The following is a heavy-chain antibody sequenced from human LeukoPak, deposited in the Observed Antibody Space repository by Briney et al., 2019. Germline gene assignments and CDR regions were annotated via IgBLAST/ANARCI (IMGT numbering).Heavy chain of an antibody. J-gene: IGHJ5*02. D-gene: IGHD2-21*01. CDR3: ARQANCGGDCYSFDP. CDR2: ISHSGST. CDR1: GYSISSYYH. Sequence: PSETLSLTCAVSGYSISSYYHWGWIRPPPGKGLEWIGSISHSGSTYYNPSLKSRVTISADTSKNLFSLKLSSVTASDTAVYYCARQANCGGDCYSFDPWGQGTLVTVSS. V-gene: IGHV4-38-2*01.